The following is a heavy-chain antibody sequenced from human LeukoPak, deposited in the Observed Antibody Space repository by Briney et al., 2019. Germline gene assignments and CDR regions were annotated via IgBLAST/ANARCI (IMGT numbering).Heavy chain of an antibody. CDR2: INHSGST. CDR1: GGSLSGAY. D-gene: IGHD4-17*01. Sequence: SETLSLTCTVQGGSLSGAYWTWIRQPPGKGLEWIGEINHSGSTNYNPSLKSRVTILVDTSKNQFSLKLSSVTAADTAVYYCARGHSPVTTKVSYFQHWGQGTLVTVSS. V-gene: IGHV4-34*01. CDR3: ARGHSPVTTKVSYFQH. J-gene: IGHJ1*01.